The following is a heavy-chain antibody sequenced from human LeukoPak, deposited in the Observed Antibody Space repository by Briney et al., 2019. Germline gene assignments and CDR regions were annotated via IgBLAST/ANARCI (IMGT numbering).Heavy chain of an antibody. V-gene: IGHV3-66*01. CDR1: GFTVSSNY. D-gene: IGHD3-9*01. Sequence: GGSLRLSCAASGFTVSSNYMSWVRQAPGKGLERISVIYSGGSTYYADSVKGRFTISRDNSKNTLFLQMNSLSAEDTAVYYCARDSPRPGRYFDWLFFDYWGQGTLVTVSS. CDR2: IYSGGST. J-gene: IGHJ4*02. CDR3: ARDSPRPGRYFDWLFFDY.